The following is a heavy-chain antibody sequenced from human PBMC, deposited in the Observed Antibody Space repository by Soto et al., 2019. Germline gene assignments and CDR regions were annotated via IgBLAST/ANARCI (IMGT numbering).Heavy chain of an antibody. CDR2: ISWDGGST. CDR1: GFTFDDYT. J-gene: IGHJ6*02. V-gene: IGHV3-43*01. CDR3: AKGMDDPYYYGMDV. Sequence: GGSLRLSCAASGFTFDDYTMHWVRQAPGKGLEWVSLISWDGGSTYYADSVKGRFTISRDNSENSLYLQMNSLRTEDTALYYCAKGMDDPYYYGMDVWGQGTTVTVSS. D-gene: IGHD3-3*01.